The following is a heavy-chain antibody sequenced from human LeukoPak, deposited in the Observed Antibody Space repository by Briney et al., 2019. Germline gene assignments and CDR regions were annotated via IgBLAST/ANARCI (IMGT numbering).Heavy chain of an antibody. J-gene: IGHJ4*02. CDR1: GFTFSSYG. CDR3: AGWYYDSSGIRY. Sequence: PGRSLRLSCAASGFTFSSYGMHWVRQAPGKGLEWVAFIRCDGSNKYYADSVKGRFTISRDNSKNTLYLQMNSLRAEDTAVYYCAGWYYDSSGIRYWGQGTLVTVSS. V-gene: IGHV3-30*02. D-gene: IGHD3-22*01. CDR2: IRCDGSNK.